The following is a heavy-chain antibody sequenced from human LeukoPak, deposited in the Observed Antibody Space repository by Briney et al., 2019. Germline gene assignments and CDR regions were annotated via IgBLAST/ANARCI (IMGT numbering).Heavy chain of an antibody. V-gene: IGHV3-23*01. CDR1: GFTLSSYG. D-gene: IGHD1-26*01. Sequence: PGGSLRLSCAASGFTLSSYGMSWVRQAPGKGLEWVSAISGSGGSTYYADSVKGRFTISRDNSKNTLYLQMNSLRAEDTAVYYCAKDTGIVGAADYWGQGTLVTVSS. CDR2: ISGSGGST. J-gene: IGHJ4*02. CDR3: AKDTGIVGAADY.